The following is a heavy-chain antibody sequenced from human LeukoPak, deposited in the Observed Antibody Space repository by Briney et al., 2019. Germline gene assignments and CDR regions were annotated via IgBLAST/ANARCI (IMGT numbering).Heavy chain of an antibody. D-gene: IGHD1-26*01. CDR3: ARHATTGFTVNRFDP. CDR1: GYRFTNYW. J-gene: IGHJ5*02. V-gene: IGHV5-51*01. CDR2: INPGDSDT. Sequence: GESLKISCATSGYRFTNYWIGWVGQMPGKGLEFMGIINPGDSDTRYSPSFQGQVTISADKSFSTAYLQFHSLKASDTAMYYCARHATTGFTVNRFDPWGQGTLVTVFS.